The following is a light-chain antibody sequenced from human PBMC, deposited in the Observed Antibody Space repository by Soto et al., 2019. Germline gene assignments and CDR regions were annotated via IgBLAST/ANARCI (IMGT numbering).Light chain of an antibody. Sequence: QLVLTQSPSASASLGALVKLTCTLSSGHSSYAIAWHQQQPEKGPRYLMKLNSDGSHSKGDGIPDRFSGSSSGAERYLTISSLQSEDEADYYCQTWGTGLLVFGGGTKLTVL. CDR2: LNSDGSH. V-gene: IGLV4-69*01. CDR3: QTWGTGLLV. J-gene: IGLJ3*02. CDR1: SGHSSYA.